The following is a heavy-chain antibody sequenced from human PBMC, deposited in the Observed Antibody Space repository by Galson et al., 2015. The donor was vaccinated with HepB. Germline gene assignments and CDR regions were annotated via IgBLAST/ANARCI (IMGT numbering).Heavy chain of an antibody. Sequence: SLRLSCAASGFTFSSYGMHWVRQAPGKGLEWVAVTSYDGGNKYYADSVKGRFTISRDNSKNTLYLQMNSLRAEDTAVYYCVKGTWTTGYYFDYWGQGTLVTVSS. V-gene: IGHV3-30*18. CDR3: VKGTWTTGYYFDY. J-gene: IGHJ4*02. D-gene: IGHD4-11*01. CDR2: TSYDGGNK. CDR1: GFTFSSYG.